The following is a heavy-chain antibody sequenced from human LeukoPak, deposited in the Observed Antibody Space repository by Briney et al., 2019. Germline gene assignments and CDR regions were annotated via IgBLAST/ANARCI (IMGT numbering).Heavy chain of an antibody. CDR1: GFTFNSYS. V-gene: IGHV3-21*04. Sequence: GGSLRLSCAASGFTFNSYSMNWVRQAPGKGLEWVSSISSSSSYIYYADSVKGRFTISRDNAKNSLYLQMNSLRAEDTAVYYCARGFGSRGWYVYWGQGTLVTVSS. CDR3: ARGFGSRGWYVY. J-gene: IGHJ4*02. D-gene: IGHD6-19*01. CDR2: ISSSSSYI.